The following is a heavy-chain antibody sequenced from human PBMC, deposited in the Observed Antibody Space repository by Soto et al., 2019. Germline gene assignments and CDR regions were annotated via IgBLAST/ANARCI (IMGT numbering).Heavy chain of an antibody. D-gene: IGHD2-2*01. V-gene: IGHV1-2*04. CDR1: GYTFTGYY. J-gene: IGHJ6*02. CDR3: ARWGPAVPAATPYYYGMDV. Sequence: ASVKVSCKASGYTFTGYYMHWVRQAPGQGLEWMGWINPNSGGTNYAQKFQGWVTMTRDTSISTAYMELSRLRSDDTAVYYCARWGPAVPAATPYYYGMDVWGQGTTVTAP. CDR2: INPNSGGT.